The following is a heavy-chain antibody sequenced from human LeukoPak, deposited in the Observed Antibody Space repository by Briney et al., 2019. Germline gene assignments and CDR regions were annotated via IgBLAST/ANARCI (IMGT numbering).Heavy chain of an antibody. D-gene: IGHD3-3*02. V-gene: IGHV3-21*01. J-gene: IGHJ4*02. CDR2: ISSSSSYI. CDR1: GFTFSSYS. Sequence: GGSLRLSCAASGFTFSSYSMNWVRQAPGKGLEWVSSISSSSSYIYYADSVKGRFTISRDNAKNSLYLQMNSLRDEDTAVYFCARVLAASALRLDYWGQGTLVTVSS. CDR3: ARVLAASALRLDY.